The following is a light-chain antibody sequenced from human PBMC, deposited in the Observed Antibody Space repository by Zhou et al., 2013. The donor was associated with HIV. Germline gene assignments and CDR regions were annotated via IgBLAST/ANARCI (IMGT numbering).Light chain of an antibody. CDR1: QSIDGY. CDR3: QQYDNLPMCS. V-gene: IGKV1-33*01. Sequence: DIQMTQSPSSLSASVGDRVTISCRASQSIDGYLNWYQQKPGKAPKLLIYDASNLETGVPSRFSGSGSGTDFTFTISSLQPEDIATYYCQQYDNLPMCSFGQGTKLEIK. J-gene: IGKJ2*04. CDR2: DAS.